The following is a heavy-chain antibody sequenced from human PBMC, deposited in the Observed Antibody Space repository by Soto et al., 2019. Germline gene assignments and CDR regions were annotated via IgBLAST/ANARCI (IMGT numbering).Heavy chain of an antibody. CDR2: IIPIFGTA. CDR3: AREPGGYSSSWYHY. D-gene: IGHD6-13*01. J-gene: IGHJ4*02. CDR1: GGTFSSYA. V-gene: IGHV1-69*13. Sequence: SVKVSCKASGGTFSSYAISWVRQAPGQGLEWMGGIIPIFGTANYAQKFQGRVTITADESTSTAYMELSSLRSEDTAVYYCAREPGGYSSSWYHYWGQGTLVTVAS.